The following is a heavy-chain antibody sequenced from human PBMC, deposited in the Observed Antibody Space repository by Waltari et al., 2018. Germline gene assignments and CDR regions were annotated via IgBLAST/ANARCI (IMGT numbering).Heavy chain of an antibody. V-gene: IGHV4-34*01. CDR1: GGSFSGYY. Sequence: QVQLQQWGAGLLKPSETLSLTCAVYGGSFSGYYWSWIRQPPGKGLEWIGELNHSGSTNYNPSLKRRVTISVDTSKNQFALKLSSVSAADTAVYYCARGLRQYYDSSAQRAFDIWGQGTMVTVSS. J-gene: IGHJ3*02. CDR2: LNHSGST. CDR3: ARGLRQYYDSSAQRAFDI. D-gene: IGHD3-22*01.